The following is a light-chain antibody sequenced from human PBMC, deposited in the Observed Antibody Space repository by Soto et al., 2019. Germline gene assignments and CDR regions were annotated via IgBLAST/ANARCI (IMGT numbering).Light chain of an antibody. CDR2: GAS. V-gene: IGKV3-15*01. Sequence: EIVMTQSPATLSVSPGERATLSCRASQSVSSNLVWYQQKPGQAPRLLSYGASTRATGIPARFSGSGSGTEFTLTISSLQSEDFALYYCQQYNNWPPTFGQGTKLEIK. CDR3: QQYNNWPPT. J-gene: IGKJ2*01. CDR1: QSVSSN.